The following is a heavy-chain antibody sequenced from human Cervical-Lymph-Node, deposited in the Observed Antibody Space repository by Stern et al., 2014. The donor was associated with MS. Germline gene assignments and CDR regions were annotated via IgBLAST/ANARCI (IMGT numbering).Heavy chain of an antibody. CDR2: LDWDGDK. CDR1: GFSLSTTGMC. J-gene: IGHJ4*02. CDR3: VRAREGYYFDY. Sequence: QVTLKESGPALVKPTQTLTLTCTFSGFSLSTTGMCLSWIRQPPGKALEWLALLDWDGDKYYSTALKTRLTISKDTSKNQVVLTMTNMAPLDTVTYFCVRAREGYYFDYWGQGIPVTVSS. V-gene: IGHV2-70*01. D-gene: IGHD2-21*01.